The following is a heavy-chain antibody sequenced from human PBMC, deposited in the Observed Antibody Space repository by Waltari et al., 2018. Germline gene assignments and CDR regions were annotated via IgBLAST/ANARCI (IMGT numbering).Heavy chain of an antibody. J-gene: IGHJ5*02. CDR3: ARVEEYDYIGWFDP. CDR2: INAGNGNT. D-gene: IGHD4-4*01. CDR1: GYTFTSYA. Sequence: QVQLVQSGAEVKKPGASVKVSCKASGYTFTSYAMHWVRQAPGQRLEWMGWINAGNGNTKYSQKFQGRVTITRDTSASTAYMELSSLRSEDTAVYYCARVEEYDYIGWFDPWGQGTLVTVSS. V-gene: IGHV1-3*01.